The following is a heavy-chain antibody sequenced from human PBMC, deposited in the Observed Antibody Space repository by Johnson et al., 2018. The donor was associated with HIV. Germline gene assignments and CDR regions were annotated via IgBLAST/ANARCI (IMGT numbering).Heavy chain of an antibody. V-gene: IGHV3-64*07. CDR1: GFTFSSYA. CDR2: ISWNGGDT. CDR3: ARVVLVRLAVAGPSRDAFDI. J-gene: IGHJ3*02. Sequence: VQLVESGGGVVKPGGSLRLSCAASGFTFSSYAMHWVRQAPGKGLEWVSGISWNGGDTGYADSWKGRFTISRDNSKNTLYLQMGGLRAEDTALYYCARVVLVRLAVAGPSRDAFDIWGQGTMVTVSS. D-gene: IGHD6-19*01.